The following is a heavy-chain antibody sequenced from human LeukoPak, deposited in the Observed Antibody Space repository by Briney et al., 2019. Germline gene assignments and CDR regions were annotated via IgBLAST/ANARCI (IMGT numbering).Heavy chain of an antibody. CDR2: ISGSSSNI. V-gene: IGHV3-11*06. J-gene: IGHJ4*02. CDR3: ARKNTTSSEDY. CDR1: GFTFSDYY. D-gene: IGHD6-6*01. Sequence: GGSLRLSCAASGFTFSDYYMSWIRQAPGKGLEWVSFISGSSSNIDYADSVKGRFTISRDNGKNSLFLHMSGLRAEDTAVYYCARKNTTSSEDYWGQGTLVTVSS.